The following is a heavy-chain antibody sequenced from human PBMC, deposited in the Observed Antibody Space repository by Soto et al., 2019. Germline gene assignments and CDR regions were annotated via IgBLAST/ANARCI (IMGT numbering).Heavy chain of an antibody. Sequence: GGSLRLSCAASGFTFSSYSMNWVRQAPGKGLEWVSSISSSSSYIYYADSVKGRFTISRDNAKNSLYLQMNSLRAEDTAVYYCASHYSNDEENWFDTWGQGTLVTVSS. CDR1: GFTFSSYS. V-gene: IGHV3-21*01. CDR2: ISSSSSYI. CDR3: ASHYSNDEENWFDT. D-gene: IGHD4-4*01. J-gene: IGHJ5*02.